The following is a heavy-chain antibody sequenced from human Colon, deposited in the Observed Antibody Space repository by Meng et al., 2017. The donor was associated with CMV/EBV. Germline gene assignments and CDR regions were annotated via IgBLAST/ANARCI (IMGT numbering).Heavy chain of an antibody. D-gene: IGHD5-24*01. CDR1: GFTVSSHY. CDR2: IYSGGST. V-gene: IGHV3-53*01. CDR3: AAQRRAGFDS. J-gene: IGHJ5*01. Sequence: AGSGGGLVQHGGSLSLCCTASGFTVSSHYISWVRQAPGKGLELVSVIYSGGSTYYADSVKSRFTISGDNAENTLYLQMDSLRVDDTAVYYCAAQRRAGFDSWGQGTLVTVSS.